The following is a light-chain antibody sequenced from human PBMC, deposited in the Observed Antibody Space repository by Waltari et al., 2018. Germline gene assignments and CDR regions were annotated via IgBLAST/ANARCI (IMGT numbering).Light chain of an antibody. CDR3: AAWDDTLNGYV. CDR1: SSNIGHNA. J-gene: IGLJ1*01. V-gene: IGLV1-36*01. Sequence: QSVLTQPPSVSGAPRQRVTISCSGSSSNIGHNAVNWYQKLPGEAPKLLIYYVYLLPSGAPDRFSGSKSGTSASLAISGLQSEDEADYYCAAWDDTLNGYVFGSGTKVTVL. CDR2: YVY.